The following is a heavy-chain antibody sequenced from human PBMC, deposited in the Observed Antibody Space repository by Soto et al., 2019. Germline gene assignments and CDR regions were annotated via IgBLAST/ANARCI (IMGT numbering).Heavy chain of an antibody. V-gene: IGHV3-23*01. Sequence: GGSLRLSCAASGFTFSSYAMSWVRQAPGKGLEWVSDISGSGGSTYYADSVKGRFTISRDNSKNTLYLQMNSLRAEDTAVYYCARRRDRHLGWFDPWGQGTLVTVSS. CDR3: ARRRDRHLGWFDP. CDR2: ISGSGGST. CDR1: GFTFSSYA. J-gene: IGHJ5*02.